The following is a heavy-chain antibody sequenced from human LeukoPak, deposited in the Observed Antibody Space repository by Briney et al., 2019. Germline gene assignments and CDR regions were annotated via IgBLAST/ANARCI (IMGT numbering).Heavy chain of an antibody. CDR2: IYPDGTNK. CDR1: GFTFSSYG. V-gene: IGHV3-30*02. Sequence: GGSLRLSCAASGFTFSSYGMHWVRQAPGKGLEWVACIYPDGTNKDYADSVKGRFIISRDNSKDTLYVQMNSLRAEDTAIYYCAKDWSGNYNWSDPWGQGTLVTVSS. J-gene: IGHJ5*02. CDR3: AKDWSGNYNWSDP. D-gene: IGHD3-3*01.